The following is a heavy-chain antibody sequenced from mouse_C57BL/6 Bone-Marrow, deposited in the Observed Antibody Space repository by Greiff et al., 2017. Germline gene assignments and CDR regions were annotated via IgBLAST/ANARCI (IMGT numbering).Heavy chain of an antibody. J-gene: IGHJ3*01. CDR1: GYAFSSYW. CDR2: IYPGDGDT. Sequence: QVQLQQSGAELVKPGASVKISCKASGYAFSSYWMNWVKQRPGKGLVWIGQIYPGDGDTNYNGKFKGKATLTADKSSSTAYMQLSSMTSEDSAVYFCARLGRFAYWGQGTLVTVSA. CDR3: ARLGRFAY. D-gene: IGHD4-1*01. V-gene: IGHV1-80*01.